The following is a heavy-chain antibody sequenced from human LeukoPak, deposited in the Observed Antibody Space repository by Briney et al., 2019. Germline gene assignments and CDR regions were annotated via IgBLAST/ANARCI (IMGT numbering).Heavy chain of an antibody. CDR1: GFTFSSYG. V-gene: IGHV3-30*02. CDR3: AKPMPGEGWLRPGFDY. CDR2: IRYDGSNK. D-gene: IGHD5-12*01. J-gene: IGHJ4*02. Sequence: GGSLRLSCAASGFTFSSYGMHWVRQAPGKGLEWVAFIRYDGSNKYYADSVKGRFTISRDNSKNTLYLQMNSLRAEDTAVYYCAKPMPGEGWLRPGFDYWGQGTLVTVSS.